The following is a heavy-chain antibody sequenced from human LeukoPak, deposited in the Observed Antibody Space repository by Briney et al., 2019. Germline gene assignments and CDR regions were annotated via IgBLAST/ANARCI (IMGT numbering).Heavy chain of an antibody. CDR1: GGSFSGYY. V-gene: IGHV4-34*01. Sequence: SETLSLTCAVYGGSFSGYYWSWIRQPPGKGLEWIGEINHSGSTNYNPSLKSRVTISVDTSKNQFSLKLSSVTAADTAVYYCARGMPYGDYALISFDYWGQGTLVTVSS. D-gene: IGHD4-17*01. J-gene: IGHJ4*02. CDR3: ARGMPYGDYALISFDY. CDR2: INHSGST.